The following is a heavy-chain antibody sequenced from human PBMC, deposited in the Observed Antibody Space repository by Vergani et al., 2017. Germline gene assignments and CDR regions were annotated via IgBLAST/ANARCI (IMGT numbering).Heavy chain of an antibody. CDR2: IHYSANT. J-gene: IGHJ5*02. Sequence: QVQLQESGPGLVKSSETLSLTCSVSFDSIRNLYCNWIRQPPGKGLEWKGSIHYSANTNYNPSLKTRATISVDTSKNQFSLTLTSVTAADTAVYYCASDTHSGQSADRWGQGILVTVTS. D-gene: IGHD5-12*01. CDR1: FDSIRNLY. CDR3: ASDTHSGQSADR. V-gene: IGHV4-59*11.